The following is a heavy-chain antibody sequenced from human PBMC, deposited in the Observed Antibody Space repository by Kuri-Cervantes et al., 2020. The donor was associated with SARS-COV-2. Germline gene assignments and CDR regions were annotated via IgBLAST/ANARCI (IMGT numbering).Heavy chain of an antibody. Sequence: ASVKVSCKASGYTFTGYYMHWVRQAPGQGLEWMGWINPNSGGTNYAQKFQGRVTMTEDTSTDTAYMELSSLRSEDTAVYYCATIIWSGLYYYYGMDVWGQGTTVTVSS. J-gene: IGHJ6*02. CDR3: ATIIWSGLYYYYGMDV. D-gene: IGHD3-3*01. CDR1: GYTFTGYY. V-gene: IGHV1-2*02. CDR2: INPNSGGT.